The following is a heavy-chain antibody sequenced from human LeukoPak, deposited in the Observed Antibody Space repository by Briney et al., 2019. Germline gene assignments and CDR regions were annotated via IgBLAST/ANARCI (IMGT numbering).Heavy chain of an antibody. Sequence: GGSLRLSCAASGFNFNDYGMSWVRQAPGKGLEWVSGVDRNGNDAGYGDSVKGRFTISKDNGAKSLFLQMSSVRVEDTAIYYCARGRDWPDPWGQGILVTVSS. CDR3: ARGRDWPDP. V-gene: IGHV3-20*04. J-gene: IGHJ5*02. CDR2: VDRNGNDA. CDR1: GFNFNDYG.